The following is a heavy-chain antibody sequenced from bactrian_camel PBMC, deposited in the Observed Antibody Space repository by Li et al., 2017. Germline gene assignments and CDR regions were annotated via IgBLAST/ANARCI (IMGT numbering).Heavy chain of an antibody. CDR2: ITSGIGPT. V-gene: IGHV3S1*01. D-gene: IGHD3*01. Sequence: HVQLVESGGGVVQPGGSLRLSCAGSGFAFSNYWMYWVRQAPGKGLEWVSTITSGIGPTYYTDSVKGRFTLSRDNAKNTVYLQMNSLKTEDTAMYYCTTETLPGGILWSGFSSWGQGTQVTVS. CDR3: TTETLPGGILWSGFSS. CDR1: GFAFSNYW. J-gene: IGHJ6*01.